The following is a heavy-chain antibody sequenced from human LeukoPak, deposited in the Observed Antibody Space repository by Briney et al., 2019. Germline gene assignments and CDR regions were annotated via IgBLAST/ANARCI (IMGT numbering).Heavy chain of an antibody. V-gene: IGHV4-59*01. Sequence: PSETLSLTCAVYGGSFSSYYWSWIRQPPGKGLEWIGYIYYSGSTNHNPSLKSRVTISVDTSKNQFSLKLSSVTAADTAVYYCASTSWGSYGPLSWFDPWGQGTLVTASS. CDR1: GGSFSSYY. J-gene: IGHJ5*02. CDR3: ASTSWGSYGPLSWFDP. CDR2: IYYSGST. D-gene: IGHD1-26*01.